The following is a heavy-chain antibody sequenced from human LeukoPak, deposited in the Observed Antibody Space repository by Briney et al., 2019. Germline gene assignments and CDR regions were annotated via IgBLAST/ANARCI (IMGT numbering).Heavy chain of an antibody. J-gene: IGHJ4*02. Sequence: GASVKVSCKASGGTFSSYAISWVRRAPGQGLEWMGRIIPIFGTANYAQKFQGRVTITTDESTSTAYMELSSLRSEDTAVYYCAGDSSGTIPEDYWGQGTLVTVSS. V-gene: IGHV1-69*05. D-gene: IGHD3-22*01. CDR3: AGDSSGTIPEDY. CDR1: GGTFSSYA. CDR2: IIPIFGTA.